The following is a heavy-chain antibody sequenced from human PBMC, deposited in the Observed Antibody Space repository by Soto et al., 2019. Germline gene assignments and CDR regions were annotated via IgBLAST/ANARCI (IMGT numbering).Heavy chain of an antibody. Sequence: EVQVVESGGGLVQPGGSLRVSCAGSGFPFSESDMHWVRQGTRKGLEWVSTIGVTGDIYYSGSVKGRFTISRENAKNSLYLQMSRLTAADMAVYYCARGILRGSTWGLQIAAFDIWGHGTFVAVSS. J-gene: IGHJ3*02. CDR3: ARGILRGSTWGLQIAAFDI. CDR2: IGVTGDI. CDR1: GFPFSESD. D-gene: IGHD6-13*01. V-gene: IGHV3-13*01.